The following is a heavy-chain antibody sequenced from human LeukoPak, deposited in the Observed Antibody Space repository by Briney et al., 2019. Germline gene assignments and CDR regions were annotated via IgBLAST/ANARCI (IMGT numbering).Heavy chain of an antibody. CDR3: ARGAGYCSGGSCYLPGYFDY. J-gene: IGHJ4*02. CDR1: GGSISSGGYY. D-gene: IGHD2-15*01. V-gene: IGHV4-31*03. CDR2: IYYSGST. Sequence: SQTLSLTCTVSGGSISSGGYYWSWIRQHPGKGLEWIGYIYYSGSTYYNPSLKSRVTISVDTSKNQFSLKLSSVTAADTAVYYCARGAGYCSGGSCYLPGYFDYWGQGTLVTVSS.